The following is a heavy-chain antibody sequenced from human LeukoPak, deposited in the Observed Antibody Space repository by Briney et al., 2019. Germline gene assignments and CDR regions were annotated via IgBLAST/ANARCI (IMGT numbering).Heavy chain of an antibody. V-gene: IGHV3-48*04. CDR2: ISSGNSNI. D-gene: IGHD3-22*01. J-gene: IGHJ3*01. Sequence: GGSLRLSCAASGFTFSSYTMNWVRQAPGKGLEWVSYISSGNSNIYYADSVKGRFTISRDNAKNSLYLQMNSLRAEDTAVYYCSAGEGYYDSSDYYSAWAFNVWGQGTMVTVSS. CDR3: SAGEGYYDSSDYYSAWAFNV. CDR1: GFTFSSYT.